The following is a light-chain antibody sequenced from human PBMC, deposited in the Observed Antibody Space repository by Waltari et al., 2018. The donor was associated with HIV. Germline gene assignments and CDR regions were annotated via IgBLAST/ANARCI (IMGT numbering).Light chain of an antibody. CDR1: TSHIGNNF. J-gene: IGLJ2*01. CDR2: DNH. CDR3: GTWDTSLNAGV. Sequence: QSVLTQPPAVSPAPGPKVAIACPGTTSHIGNNFVCWYQKLQGTAPKLLIFDNHKRPSGVSDRFSASKSGTSATLAITGLHTGDEAEYYCGTWDTSLNAGVFGGGTKVSVL. V-gene: IGLV1-51*01.